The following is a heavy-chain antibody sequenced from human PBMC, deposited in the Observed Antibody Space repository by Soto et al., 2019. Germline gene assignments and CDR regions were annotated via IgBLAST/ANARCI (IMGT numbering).Heavy chain of an antibody. D-gene: IGHD3-16*02. CDR3: TPVISGVIWD. Sequence: QITLKESGPTLVKPTQTLTLTCNFSGFSLSTSGLGVSWIRQPPGKALEWLALIYWDDDDRYSPSLKNRLSLRKDTSTNQVVLTLTNLNRADTATYFCTPVISGVIWDWGQGALVTVSS. J-gene: IGHJ4*02. CDR1: GFSLSTSGLG. CDR2: IYWDDDD. V-gene: IGHV2-5*02.